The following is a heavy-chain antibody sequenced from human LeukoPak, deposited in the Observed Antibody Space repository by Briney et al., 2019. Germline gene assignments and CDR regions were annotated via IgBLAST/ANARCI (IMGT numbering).Heavy chain of an antibody. V-gene: IGHV3-7*01. CDR3: AIISSSRDGYKGIDY. CDR2: IKQDGSKK. J-gene: IGHJ4*02. CDR1: GFTFSSYW. D-gene: IGHD5-24*01. Sequence: PGGSLRLSCAASGFTFSSYWMSWVRQAPGTGLEWVANIKQDGSKKYYVDSVKGRFTISRDNAKNSLYLQMNSLRAEDTAVYYCAIISSSRDGYKGIDYWGQGTLVTVSS.